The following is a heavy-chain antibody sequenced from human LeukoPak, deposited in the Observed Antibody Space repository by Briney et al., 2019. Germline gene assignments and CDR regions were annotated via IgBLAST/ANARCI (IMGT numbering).Heavy chain of an antibody. D-gene: IGHD3-22*01. Sequence: SETLSLTCTVSGGSISSYYWSWIRQPAGKGLEWIGRIYTSGSTNYNPSLKSRVTMSVDTSKNQFSLKLSSVTAADTAVYYCAREHDSSGYLYYFDYWGQGTLVTVSS. J-gene: IGHJ4*02. CDR1: GGSISSYY. V-gene: IGHV4-4*07. CDR2: IYTSGST. CDR3: AREHDSSGYLYYFDY.